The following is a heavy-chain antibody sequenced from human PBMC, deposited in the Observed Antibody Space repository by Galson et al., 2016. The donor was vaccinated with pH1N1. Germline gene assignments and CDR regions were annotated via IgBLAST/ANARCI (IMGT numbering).Heavy chain of an antibody. J-gene: IGHJ3*01. D-gene: IGHD3-16*01. CDR2: IYWDDDK. CDR3: AHREVMITNAFDF. Sequence: PALVKPTQTLTLTCTFSGFSISSSGMGVGWIRQPPGKALEWLAVIYWDDDKRYSPYLKSRLTITKDTSKNHVVLTMTNMDPMDTATYYCAHREVMITNAFDFWGQGTMVTVSS. V-gene: IGHV2-5*02. CDR1: GFSISSSGMG.